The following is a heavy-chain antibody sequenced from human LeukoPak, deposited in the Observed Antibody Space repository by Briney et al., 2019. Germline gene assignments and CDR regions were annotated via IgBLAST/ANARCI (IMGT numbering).Heavy chain of an antibody. V-gene: IGHV3-48*03. CDR2: ISSTGSTI. CDR3: AKYRDYYFEY. Sequence: PGGSLRLSCDGSGFTFSSHEMNWVRQAPGKGLEWISYISSTGSTIYYADSVKGRFTISRDNSKNTVYLQMNSLRAEDTAVYYCAKYRDYYFEYWGQGTLVTVSS. D-gene: IGHD2/OR15-2a*01. J-gene: IGHJ4*02. CDR1: GFTFSSHE.